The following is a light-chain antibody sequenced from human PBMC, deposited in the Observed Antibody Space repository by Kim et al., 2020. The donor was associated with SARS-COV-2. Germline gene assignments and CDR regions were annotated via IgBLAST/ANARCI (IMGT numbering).Light chain of an antibody. CDR2: GAS. CDR1: QSISSF. CDR3: QQFGSSPLT. J-gene: IGKJ4*01. V-gene: IGKV3-20*01. Sequence: SLSPGERATLSCRASQSISSFLAWYQQRPGQAPRLLLYGASSRAAGIPDRFSGSGSGTDFTLTINRLAPEDFAVYYCQQFGSSPLTFGGGTKLEIK.